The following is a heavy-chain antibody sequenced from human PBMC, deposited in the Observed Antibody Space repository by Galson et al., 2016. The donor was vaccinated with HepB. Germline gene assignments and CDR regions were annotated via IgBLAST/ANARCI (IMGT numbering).Heavy chain of an antibody. CDR2: IIPLFGKV. CDR3: AKGVKMYSDSSESHGDIFDT. D-gene: IGHD3-22*01. CDR1: GDIFNNYD. Sequence: SVKVSCKASGDIFNNYDLSWVCQAPGQGPEWMGGIIPLFGKVKYPQRHQDRITITADESTTTLYMDLKSLTYEDTAVYYCAKGVKMYSDSSESHGDIFDTWGQGTLVTVTS. J-gene: IGHJ4*02. V-gene: IGHV1-69*13.